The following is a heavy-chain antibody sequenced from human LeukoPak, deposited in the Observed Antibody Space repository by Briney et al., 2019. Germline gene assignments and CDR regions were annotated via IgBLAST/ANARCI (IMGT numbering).Heavy chain of an antibody. J-gene: IGHJ5*01. D-gene: IGHD6-19*01. Sequence: ASVKVSCKASGYTFTSYYIHWVRQAPGQGLEWMGIINPSSGGTSYAQKFQGRITMTGDTSTSTIYMELSSLRSEDTAVYYCARDRSSGWSFDFWGQGTLVTVSS. V-gene: IGHV1-46*01. CDR2: INPSSGGT. CDR1: GYTFTSYY. CDR3: ARDRSSGWSFDF.